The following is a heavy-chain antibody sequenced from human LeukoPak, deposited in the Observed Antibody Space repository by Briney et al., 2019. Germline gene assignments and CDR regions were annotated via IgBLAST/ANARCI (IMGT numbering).Heavy chain of an antibody. Sequence: SETLSLTCSVFDGFISNYYWSWIRQPPGKGLEWIGYAYYSGSTTYNPSLESRVTMSVDTYKNQFSLKLTAVTAADTAVHYCARNSAVATSRSWFDPWGQGTLVTVSS. V-gene: IGHV4-59*08. CDR3: ARNSAVATSRSWFDP. CDR2: AYYSGST. D-gene: IGHD6-19*01. J-gene: IGHJ5*02. CDR1: DGFISNYY.